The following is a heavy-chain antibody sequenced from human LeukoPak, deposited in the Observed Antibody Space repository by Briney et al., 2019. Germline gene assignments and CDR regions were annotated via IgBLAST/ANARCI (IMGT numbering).Heavy chain of an antibody. CDR2: INHSGST. CDR1: GGSFSGYY. D-gene: IGHD3-16*02. J-gene: IGHJ4*02. V-gene: IGHV4-34*01. CDR3: ARGGRLRLGELSSLDY. Sequence: SETLSLTCAVYGGSFSGYYWSWIRQPPGKGLEWIGEINHSGSTNYNPSLKSRVTILVDTSKNQFSLKLSSVTAADTAVYYCARGGRLRLGELSSLDYWGQGTLVTVSS.